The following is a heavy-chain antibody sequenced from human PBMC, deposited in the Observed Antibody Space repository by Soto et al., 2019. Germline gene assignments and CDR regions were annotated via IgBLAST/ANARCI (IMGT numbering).Heavy chain of an antibody. Sequence: GGSLRLSCAASGFTFSGSAMHWVRQASGKGLEWVGRIRSKANSYATAYAASVKGRFTISRDVSKNTAYLQMNSLKTEDTAVYYCTCRTEYSSSSYAFDIWGQGTMVTVSS. CDR3: TCRTEYSSSSYAFDI. CDR2: IRSKANSYAT. D-gene: IGHD6-6*01. CDR1: GFTFSGSA. J-gene: IGHJ3*02. V-gene: IGHV3-73*01.